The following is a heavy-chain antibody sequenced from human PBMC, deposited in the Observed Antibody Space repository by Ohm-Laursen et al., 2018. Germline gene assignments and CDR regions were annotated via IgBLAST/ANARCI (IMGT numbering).Heavy chain of an antibody. J-gene: IGHJ6*02. Sequence: GSLRLSCAAPGFTFNSRGMTWVRQAPGKGLEWVANIKQDGGEKNFADSVKGRFTISRDNAKNSLYLQMNSLRAEDTAVYYCARDVAHGGYGFGMDVWGQGTTVTVSS. V-gene: IGHV3-7*01. CDR2: IKQDGGEK. D-gene: IGHD5-12*01. CDR3: ARDVAHGGYGFGMDV. CDR1: GFTFNSRG.